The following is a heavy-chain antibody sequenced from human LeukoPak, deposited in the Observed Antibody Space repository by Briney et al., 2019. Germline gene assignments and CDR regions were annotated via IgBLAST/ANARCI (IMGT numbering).Heavy chain of an antibody. CDR1: GFTFDDYG. J-gene: IGHJ4*02. V-gene: IGHV3-20*04. CDR2: INWNGGST. D-gene: IGHD5-18*01. CDR3: ARGAEVQLWSYYFDY. Sequence: GGSLRLSCAAYGFTFDDYGMSWVRQAPGKGLEWVSGINWNGGSTGYADSVKGRFTISRDNAKNSLYLQMNSLRAEDTALYYCARGAEVQLWSYYFDYWGQGTLVTASS.